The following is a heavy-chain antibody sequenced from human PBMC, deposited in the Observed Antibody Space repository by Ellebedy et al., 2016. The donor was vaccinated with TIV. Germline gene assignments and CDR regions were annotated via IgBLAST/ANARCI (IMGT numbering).Heavy chain of an antibody. J-gene: IGHJ4*02. CDR3: ARGGASSLPFDY. V-gene: IGHV4-4*07. D-gene: IGHD3-10*01. CDR2: LHHSGTT. Sequence: MPGGSLRLSCTVSGGSISSFYWSWIRQPAGKGPEWIGLLHHSGTTNYNDSLKSRVTVSVDTSKNPFSLQLVSVTPADTAVYYCARGGASSLPFDYWGQGVLVTVSS. CDR1: GGSISSFY.